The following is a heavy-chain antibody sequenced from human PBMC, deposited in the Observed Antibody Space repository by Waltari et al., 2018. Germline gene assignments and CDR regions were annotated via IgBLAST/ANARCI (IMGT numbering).Heavy chain of an antibody. CDR1: GYSISSGYY. V-gene: IGHV4-38-2*01. Sequence: QVQLQESGPGLVKPSETLSLTCAVSGYSISSGYYWGWIRQPPGKGLEWIGSIYHSGSTYYTPSLKSRVTISVDTSKNQFSLKLSSVTAADTAVYYCASYGSYGGRADAFDIWGQGTMVTVSS. CDR3: ASYGSYGGRADAFDI. D-gene: IGHD1-26*01. CDR2: IYHSGST. J-gene: IGHJ3*02.